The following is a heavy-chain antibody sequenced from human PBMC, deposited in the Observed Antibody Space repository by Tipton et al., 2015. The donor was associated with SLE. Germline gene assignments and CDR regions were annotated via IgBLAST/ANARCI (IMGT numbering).Heavy chain of an antibody. J-gene: IGHJ4*02. Sequence: SLRLSCAASGFTFSSYAMSWVRQAPGKGLEWVSAISGSGGSKYYADSVKGRFTISRDNSKNTLYLQMNSLRAEDTAVYYCAKGGIVGATLDYWGQGTLVTVSS. CDR3: AKGGIVGATLDY. CDR1: GFTFSSYA. V-gene: IGHV3-23*01. D-gene: IGHD1-26*01. CDR2: ISGSGGSK.